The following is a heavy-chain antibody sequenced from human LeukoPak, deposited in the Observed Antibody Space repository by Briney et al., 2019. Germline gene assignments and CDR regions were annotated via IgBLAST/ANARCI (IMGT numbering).Heavy chain of an antibody. CDR2: FYHSGYT. D-gene: IGHD3-9*01. V-gene: IGHV4-30-2*01. J-gene: IGHJ4*02. CDR1: GCSIGRGGYS. Sequence: TLSLTCAVSGCSIGRGGYSWSWIRQPPREGLEWIGYFYHSGYTYYNPSLKSRVTLSLDRSNNQFSLTLSSVTAADTAVYFWSSNYYDILKGYSYFDYWGQGTLVTVSS. CDR3: SSNYYDILKGYSYFDY.